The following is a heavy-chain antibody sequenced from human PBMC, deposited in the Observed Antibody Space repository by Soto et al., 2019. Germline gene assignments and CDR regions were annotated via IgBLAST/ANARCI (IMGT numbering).Heavy chain of an antibody. D-gene: IGHD1-26*01. J-gene: IGHJ4*02. CDR3: ARDLGALARSVAPGY. CDR1: GGSISTYY. CDR2: IYYSGST. Sequence: PETLSLTCTVSGGSISTYYWSWIRQPPGKGLEWIGYIYYSGSTNYKPSLKSRVTMSVDTSKNQFSLKLSSVTAADTAVYYCARDLGALARSVAPGYWGQGTLVNVS. V-gene: IGHV4-59*01.